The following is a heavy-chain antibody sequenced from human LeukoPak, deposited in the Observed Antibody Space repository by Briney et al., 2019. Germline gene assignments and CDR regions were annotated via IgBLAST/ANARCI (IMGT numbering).Heavy chain of an antibody. V-gene: IGHV4-34*01. Sequence: SETLSLTCAVYGGSFSGYYWSWIRQPPGKGLEWIGEINHSGSTYYNPSLKSRVTISVDTSKNQFSLKLSSVTAADTAVYYCARGYCSGGSCYWFDPWGQGTLVTVSS. CDR1: GGSFSGYY. D-gene: IGHD2-15*01. CDR2: INHSGST. J-gene: IGHJ5*02. CDR3: ARGYCSGGSCYWFDP.